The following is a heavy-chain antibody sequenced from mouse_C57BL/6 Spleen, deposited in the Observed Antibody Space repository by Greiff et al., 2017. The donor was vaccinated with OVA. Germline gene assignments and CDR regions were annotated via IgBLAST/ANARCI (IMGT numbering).Heavy chain of an antibody. V-gene: IGHV14-4*01. CDR1: GFNIKDDY. CDR2: IDPENGDT. Sequence: EVQLQESGAELVRPGASVKLSCTASGFNIKDDYMHWVKQRPEQGLEWIGWIDPENGDTEYASKFQGKATITADTSSNTAYLQLSSLTSEDTAVYYCTPLTTGVGGFAYWGQGTLVTVSA. CDR3: TPLTTGVGGFAY. J-gene: IGHJ3*01. D-gene: IGHD1-1*01.